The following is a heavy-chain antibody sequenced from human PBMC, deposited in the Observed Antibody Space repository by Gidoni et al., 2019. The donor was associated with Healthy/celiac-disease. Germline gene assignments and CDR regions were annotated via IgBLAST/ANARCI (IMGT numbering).Heavy chain of an antibody. D-gene: IGHD6-19*01. CDR2: INAGNGNT. Sequence: QVQLVQSGAEVKKPGASVKVSCKASGYTFTSYAMHWVRQAPGQRLEWMGWINAGNGNTKYSQKFQGRVTITRDTSASTAYMELSSLRSEDTAVYYCARRPSSGWYDYWGQGTLVTVSS. V-gene: IGHV1-3*01. CDR3: ARRPSSGWYDY. J-gene: IGHJ4*02. CDR1: GYTFTSYA.